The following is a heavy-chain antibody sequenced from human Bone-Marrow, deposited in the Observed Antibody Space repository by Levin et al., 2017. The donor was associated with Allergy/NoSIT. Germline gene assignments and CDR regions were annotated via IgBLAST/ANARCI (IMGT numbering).Heavy chain of an antibody. V-gene: IGHV1-8*01. CDR1: GYTFSSYD. J-gene: IGHJ4*02. Sequence: ASVKVSCKASGYTFSSYDINWVRPATGQGLEWMGWMNPHISNLGYAQKFQGRVTMTRNTSISTAYMELFSLKSDDTAVYYCARGRPQYCSGGTCGNYYFDYWGQGTLVTVSS. CDR3: ARGRPQYCSGGTCGNYYFDY. D-gene: IGHD2-15*01. CDR2: MNPHISNL.